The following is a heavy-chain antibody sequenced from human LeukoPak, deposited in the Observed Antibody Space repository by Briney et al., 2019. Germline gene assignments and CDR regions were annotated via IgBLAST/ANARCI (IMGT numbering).Heavy chain of an antibody. CDR1: GFTFNTYG. D-gene: IGHD6-13*01. CDR3: AKEYSRWGDYYGMDV. Sequence: GRSLRLSCAASGFTFNTYGMHWVRQAPGKGLEWVSVLSYDGSNKYYADAVKGRVTISRDNSKNTLYLQMNSLRAEDTAVYYCAKEYSRWGDYYGMDVWGQGTTVTVSS. CDR2: LSYDGSNK. V-gene: IGHV3-30*18. J-gene: IGHJ6*02.